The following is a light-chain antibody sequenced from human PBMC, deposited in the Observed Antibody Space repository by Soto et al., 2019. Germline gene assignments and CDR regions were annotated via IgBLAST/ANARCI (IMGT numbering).Light chain of an antibody. Sequence: ALTQPPSASGSPGQSVTISCTGTSSDVGGYNYVSWYQQHPGKAPKLIIYEVSKRPSGVPDRFSGSKSGNTASLTVSGLQAEDEADYYCSSYAGSTNWGVFGGGTKLTVL. V-gene: IGLV2-8*01. J-gene: IGLJ2*01. CDR2: EVS. CDR3: SSYAGSTNWGV. CDR1: SSDVGGYNY.